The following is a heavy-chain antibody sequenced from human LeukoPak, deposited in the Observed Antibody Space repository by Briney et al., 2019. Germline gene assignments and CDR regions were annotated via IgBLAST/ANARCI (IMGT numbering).Heavy chain of an antibody. CDR3: ARGISRFNWFDT. V-gene: IGHV6-1*01. CDR2: TYSRSRWYH. J-gene: IGHJ5*02. Sequence: SQTLSLTCAISGDSVSGNTTAWNWIRQSPSRGLDWLGRTYSRSRWYHDYAVSVTSRISINADTSKNQFSLQLISVTPDDTAIYFCARGISRFNWFDTWGQGTLVTVSS. D-gene: IGHD3-10*01. CDR1: GDSVSGNTTA.